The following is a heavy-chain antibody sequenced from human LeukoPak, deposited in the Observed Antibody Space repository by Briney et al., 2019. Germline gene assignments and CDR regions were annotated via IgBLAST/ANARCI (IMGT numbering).Heavy chain of an antibody. J-gene: IGHJ4*02. D-gene: IGHD3-9*01. CDR2: IIPIFGIA. CDR1: GGTFSSYA. CDR3: ARAVLSGYDILTGYQD. Sequence: SVKVSCKASGGTFSSYAISWVRQAPGQGLEWMGRIIPIFGIANYAQKFQGRVTITADKSTSTAYMELSSLRSEDTAVYYCARAVLSGYDILTGYQDWGRGTLVTVSS. V-gene: IGHV1-69*04.